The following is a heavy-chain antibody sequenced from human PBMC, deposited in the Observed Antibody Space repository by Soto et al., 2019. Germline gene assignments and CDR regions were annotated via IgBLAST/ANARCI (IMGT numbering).Heavy chain of an antibody. CDR3: MKDALAKNIPYYFDC. V-gene: IGHV3-23*01. Sequence: EVQLLESGGGLVQPVGSLRLSCAASGFTFSSYAMTWVRQAPGKGLEWVSAIGGSGGSTYYADSVKGRFTISRDNSKNTLYLQMNSLRAEDTAVYYCMKDALAKNIPYYFDCWGQGTLVTVSS. CDR2: IGGSGGST. CDR1: GFTFSSYA. D-gene: IGHD2-21*01. J-gene: IGHJ4*02.